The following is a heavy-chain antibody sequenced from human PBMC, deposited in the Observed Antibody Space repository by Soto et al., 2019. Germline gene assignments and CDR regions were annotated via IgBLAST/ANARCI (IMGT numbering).Heavy chain of an antibody. J-gene: IGHJ5*02. D-gene: IGHD6-13*01. CDR2: INHSGST. CDR3: ARTRGKQPLVRYPWFDP. V-gene: IGHV4-34*01. Sequence: QVQLQQWGAGLLKPSETLSLTCAVYGGSFSGYYWSWIRQPPGKGLEWIGEINHSGSTNYNPSLTSRVTLSVDTSKNQFSLKLSSVTAADTAVYYCARTRGKQPLVRYPWFDPWGQGTLVTVSS. CDR1: GGSFSGYY.